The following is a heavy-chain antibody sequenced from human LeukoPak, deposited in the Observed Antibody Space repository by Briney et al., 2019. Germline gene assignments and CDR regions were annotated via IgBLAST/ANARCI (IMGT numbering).Heavy chain of an antibody. V-gene: IGHV4-4*07. CDR1: GGSISSYY. CDR3: ARASYYDILTGYYDQYYFDY. CDR2: IYTSGST. D-gene: IGHD3-9*01. J-gene: IGHJ4*02. Sequence: SETLSLTCTVSGGSISSYYWSWIRQPAGKGLEWIGRIYTSGSTNYNPSLKSRVTMSVDTSKNQSSLKLSSVTAADTAVYYCARASYYDILTGYYDQYYFDYWGQGTLVTVSS.